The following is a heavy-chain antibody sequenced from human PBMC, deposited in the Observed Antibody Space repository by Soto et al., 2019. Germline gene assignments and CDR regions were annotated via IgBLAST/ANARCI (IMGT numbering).Heavy chain of an antibody. CDR2: IYYSGST. D-gene: IGHD6-13*01. V-gene: IGHV4-59*08. Sequence: SETLSLTCTGSGCSISSYYWSWIRQPPGKGLEWIGYIYYSGSTNYNPSLKSRVTISVDTSKNQFSLKLSSVTAADTAVYYCARHNPPSSSWYYWGQGTLVTVSS. CDR3: ARHNPPSSSWYY. J-gene: IGHJ4*02. CDR1: GCSISSYY.